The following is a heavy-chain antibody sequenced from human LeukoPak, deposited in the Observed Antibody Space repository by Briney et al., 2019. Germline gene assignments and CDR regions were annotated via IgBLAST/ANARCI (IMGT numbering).Heavy chain of an antibody. CDR3: ARDRGHGGNSGYYYYGMDV. J-gene: IGHJ6*02. D-gene: IGHD4-23*01. Sequence: GSLRLSCAAPGFTFSSYGMHWVRQAPGKGLEWVAVIWYDGSNKYYADSVKGRFTISRDNSKNTLYLQMNSLRAEDTAVYYCARDRGHGGNSGYYYYGMDVWGQGTTVTVSS. CDR2: IWYDGSNK. CDR1: GFTFSSYG. V-gene: IGHV3-33*01.